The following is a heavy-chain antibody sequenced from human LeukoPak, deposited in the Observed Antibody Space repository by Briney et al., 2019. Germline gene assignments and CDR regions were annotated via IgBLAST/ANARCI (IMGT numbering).Heavy chain of an antibody. CDR1: GFTFRRYA. J-gene: IGHJ3*02. Sequence: PGGSLRLSCAISGFTFRRYAMYWVRQAPGKGLEFVSAVSSDGDSTYYADSAKGRFTISRDNSKNTLFLQMGSLRPEDMAVYFCTRNCYDNMGPFAAFDIWGQGTMVTVAS. V-gene: IGHV3-64*02. CDR3: TRNCYDNMGPFAAFDI. CDR2: VSSDGDST. D-gene: IGHD2-2*01.